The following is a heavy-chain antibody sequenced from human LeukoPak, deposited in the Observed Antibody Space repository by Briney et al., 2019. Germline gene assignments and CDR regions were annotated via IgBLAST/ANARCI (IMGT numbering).Heavy chain of an antibody. V-gene: IGHV3-74*01. CDR3: ARAHLSSSSTL. CDR1: GFTFTNYW. D-gene: IGHD6-13*01. CDR2: INHDGSST. Sequence: GGSLRLSCAASGFTFTNYWMHWVRQVPGKGLVWVSHINHDGSSTNYADSVKGRFTISRDNAKNSLYLQMNSLRAEDTAVYYCARAHLSSSSTLWGQGTLVTVSS. J-gene: IGHJ4*02.